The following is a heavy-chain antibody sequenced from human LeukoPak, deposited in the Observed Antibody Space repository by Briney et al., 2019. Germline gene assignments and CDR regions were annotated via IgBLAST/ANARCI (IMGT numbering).Heavy chain of an antibody. CDR1: GGTFSSFA. V-gene: IGHV1-69*05. CDR3: ARDPAAGTNYFDY. D-gene: IGHD6-13*01. CDR2: IIPIFGTA. J-gene: IGHJ4*02. Sequence: VASVKVSCKASGGTFSSFAISWVRQAPGQGLEWMGGIIPIFGTANYAQKFQGRVTMTRDTSISTAYMELSRLRSDDTAVYYCARDPAAGTNYFDYWGQGTLVTVSS.